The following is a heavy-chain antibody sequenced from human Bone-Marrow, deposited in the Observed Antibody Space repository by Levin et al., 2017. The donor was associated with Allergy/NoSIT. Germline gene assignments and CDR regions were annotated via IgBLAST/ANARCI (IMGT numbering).Heavy chain of an antibody. V-gene: IGHV4-39*07. J-gene: IGHJ4*02. D-gene: IGHD3-10*01. CDR3: AREAKEGVGSGSDY. Sequence: ASETLSLTCTVSGASMSISSYYWGWVRQPPGKGLEWIGNIYYSGSTNYNSSLRGRVTMSVDTSRNQFSLKLRSATAADTAVYYCAREAKEGVGSGSDYWGQGILVTVSS. CDR1: GASMSISSYY. CDR2: IYYSGST.